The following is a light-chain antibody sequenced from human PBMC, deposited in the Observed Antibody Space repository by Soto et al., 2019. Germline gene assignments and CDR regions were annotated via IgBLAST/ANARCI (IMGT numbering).Light chain of an antibody. CDR3: LQHSSSPYT. J-gene: IGKJ2*01. V-gene: IGKV3-20*01. Sequence: EILLTQSPGTLSLSPGERATLSCRASQSVRNSYLAWYQQKPGQAPRLLIYGASGRATGIPDRFSGSGYGTLFTLTLYSLEPEDSTVYYCLQHSSSPYTFGQGTKLEI. CDR2: GAS. CDR1: QSVRNSY.